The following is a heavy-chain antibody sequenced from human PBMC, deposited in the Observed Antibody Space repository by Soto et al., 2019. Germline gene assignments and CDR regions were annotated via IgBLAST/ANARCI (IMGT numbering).Heavy chain of an antibody. CDR2: VSGRSDNT. CDR1: GFIFSNYA. CDR3: AKSSRFFDWADY. V-gene: IGHV3-23*01. J-gene: IGHJ4*02. D-gene: IGHD3-9*01. Sequence: EVQLLESGGGLVQPGGSLRLSCAASGFIFSNYAMTWVRQAPGKGLEWVSVVSGRSDNTYYADSMKGRFTVSRDNSKNTLYLQMNSLRAEDTAVYYCAKSSRFFDWADYWGQGILVTVSS.